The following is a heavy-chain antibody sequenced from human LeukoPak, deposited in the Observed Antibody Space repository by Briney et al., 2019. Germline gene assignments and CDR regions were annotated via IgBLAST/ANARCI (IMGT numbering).Heavy chain of an antibody. CDR2: IYDSGST. J-gene: IGHJ4*02. Sequence: SETLSLTCTVSGGSISSGDYYWSWIRQPPGKGLEWIGYIYDSGSTSYNPSLKSRVTISEDTSKNQFSLKLTSMTAADTAIYYCARIFRWGELSTSGGHWGQGTLVTVSS. CDR3: ARIFRWGELSTSGGH. V-gene: IGHV4-30-4*01. CDR1: GGSISSGDYY. D-gene: IGHD3-16*02.